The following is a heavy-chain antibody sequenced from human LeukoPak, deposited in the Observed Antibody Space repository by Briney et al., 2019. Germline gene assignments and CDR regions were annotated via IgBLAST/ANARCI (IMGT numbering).Heavy chain of an antibody. CDR1: GGSISSGDYY. V-gene: IGHV4-30-4*01. J-gene: IGHJ4*02. CDR2: IYYSGST. Sequence: PSQTLSLTCTVSGGSISSGDYYWSWIRQPPETGLEWVGYIYYSGSTYYNPSLKSRVTISVDTSKNQFSLKLSSVTAADTAVYYCARGSYYYGSGRDYWGQGTLVTVSS. D-gene: IGHD3-10*01. CDR3: ARGSYYYGSGRDY.